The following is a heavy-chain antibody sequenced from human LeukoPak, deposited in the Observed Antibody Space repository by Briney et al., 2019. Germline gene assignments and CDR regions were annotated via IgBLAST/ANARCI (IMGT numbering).Heavy chain of an antibody. J-gene: IGHJ6*03. CDR3: ARSGAVAGKYYYYYMDV. CDR1: GGSFSGYY. CDR2: INHSGST. V-gene: IGHV4-34*01. D-gene: IGHD6-19*01. Sequence: SETLSLTCAVYGGSFSGYYWSWIRQPPGKGLEWIGEINHSGSTNYNPSLKSRVTISVDTSKNQFSLKLSSVTAADTAVYYCARSGAVAGKYYYYYMDVWGKGTTVTISS.